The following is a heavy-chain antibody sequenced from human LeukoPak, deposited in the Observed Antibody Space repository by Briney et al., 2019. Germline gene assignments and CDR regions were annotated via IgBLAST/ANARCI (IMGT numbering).Heavy chain of an antibody. V-gene: IGHV5-51*01. CDR3: ARQYSSGWYNYGMDV. D-gene: IGHD6-19*01. CDR2: IYPGDSDT. J-gene: IGHJ6*02. Sequence: GESLKISCKGSGYSFTSYWIGWVRQMPGKGLEWMGIIYPGDSDTRYSPSFQGQVTISAVKSISTAYLQWSSLKASDTAMYYCARQYSSGWYNYGMDVWGQGTTVTVS. CDR1: GYSFTSYW.